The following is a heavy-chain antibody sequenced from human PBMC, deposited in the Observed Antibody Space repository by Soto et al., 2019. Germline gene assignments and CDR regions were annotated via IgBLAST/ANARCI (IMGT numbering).Heavy chain of an antibody. CDR2: IYSGGST. Sequence: GGSLRLSCAASGFTVSSNYMSWVRQAPGKGLEWVSVIYSGGSTYYADSVKGRFTISRDNSKNTLYLQMNSLRAEDTAVYYCARDLRGYYDSSDDYYYGMDVWGQGTTVTVSS. CDR3: ARDLRGYYDSSDDYYYGMDV. D-gene: IGHD3-22*01. CDR1: GFTVSSNY. J-gene: IGHJ6*02. V-gene: IGHV3-53*01.